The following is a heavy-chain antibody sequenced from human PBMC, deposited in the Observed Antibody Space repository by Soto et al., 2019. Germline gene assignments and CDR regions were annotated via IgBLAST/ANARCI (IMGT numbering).Heavy chain of an antibody. Sequence: QVQLQESGPGLVKPSETLSLTCTVSGGSISSYYWSWIRQPPGKGLEWIGYIYYSGSTNYNPSLKSRVTISVDTSKNQFSLKLSSVTAADTAVYYCAMGATTVDYWFQGTLVTVSS. V-gene: IGHV4-59*08. D-gene: IGHD1-26*01. CDR1: GGSISSYY. J-gene: IGHJ4*02. CDR2: IYYSGST. CDR3: AMGATTVDY.